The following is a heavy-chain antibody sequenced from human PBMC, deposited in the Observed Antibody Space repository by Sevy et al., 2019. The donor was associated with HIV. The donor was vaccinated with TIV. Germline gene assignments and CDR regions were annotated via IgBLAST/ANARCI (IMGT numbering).Heavy chain of an antibody. Sequence: ASVKVSCKVSGYTLTELSMHWVRQAPGTGLEWMGGFDPEDAETIYAQKFQGRVTMTEDTSTDTAYMELSSLRSEDTAVYYCATDLGTGSYYHYWGQGTLVTDSS. V-gene: IGHV1-24*01. CDR3: ATDLGTGSYYHY. D-gene: IGHD3-10*01. CDR1: GYTLTELS. CDR2: FDPEDAET. J-gene: IGHJ4*02.